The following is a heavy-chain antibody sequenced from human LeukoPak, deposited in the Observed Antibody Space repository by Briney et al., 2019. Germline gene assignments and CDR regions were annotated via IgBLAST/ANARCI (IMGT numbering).Heavy chain of an antibody. Sequence: SETLSLTCAVSGGSISSYYWSWIRQPPGKGLEWIGYIYYSGSTNYNPSLKSRVTISVDTSKNQFSLKLSSVTAADTAVYYCARSLGYCSSTSCYRNYMDVWGKGTTVTISS. CDR1: GGSISSYY. CDR2: IYYSGST. V-gene: IGHV4-59*01. J-gene: IGHJ6*03. D-gene: IGHD2-2*02. CDR3: ARSLGYCSSTSCYRNYMDV.